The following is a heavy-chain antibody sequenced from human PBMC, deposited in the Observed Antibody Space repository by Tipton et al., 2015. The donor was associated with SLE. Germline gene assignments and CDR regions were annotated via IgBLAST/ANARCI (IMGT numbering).Heavy chain of an antibody. CDR3: ARDGGPWDLLSYWYFDL. V-gene: IGHV4-39*07. D-gene: IGHD1-26*01. J-gene: IGHJ2*01. Sequence: TLSLTCSVSGGSISSSGYYWGWVRQPPGKGLERIGSIDHRGTTYYNYDPSLISRVTISADTSKNHFFLKLSPVTAADTAVYFCARDGGPWDLLSYWYFDLWGRGTLVTASS. CDR2: IDHRGTT. CDR1: GGSISSSGYY.